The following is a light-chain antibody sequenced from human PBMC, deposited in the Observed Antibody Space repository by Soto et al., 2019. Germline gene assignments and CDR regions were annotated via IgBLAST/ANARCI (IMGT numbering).Light chain of an antibody. J-gene: IGKJ2*01. CDR2: DAS. Sequence: EIVLTQSPGTLSLSPGERATLSCRASQSVSSYLAWYQQKPGQAPRLLIYDASNRATGIPARFSGSGSGTDFTLTITSLAPEDFAVYYCQQRSNWPLSYTFGQGTKVDIK. V-gene: IGKV3-11*01. CDR3: QQRSNWPLSYT. CDR1: QSVSSY.